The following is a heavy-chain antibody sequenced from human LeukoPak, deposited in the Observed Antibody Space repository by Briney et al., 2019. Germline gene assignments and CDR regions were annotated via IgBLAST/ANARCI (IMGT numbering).Heavy chain of an antibody. V-gene: IGHV4-39*01. Sequence: PSETLSLTCTVSGGSISSSSYHWGWIRQPPGKGLEWIGSIYYSGSTYYNPSLKSRVTISVDTSKNQFSLKLSSVTAADTAVYYCARRYCSSTSCYTFLFDYWGQGTLVTVSS. D-gene: IGHD2-2*02. CDR2: IYYSGST. J-gene: IGHJ4*02. CDR1: GGSISSSSYH. CDR3: ARRYCSSTSCYTFLFDY.